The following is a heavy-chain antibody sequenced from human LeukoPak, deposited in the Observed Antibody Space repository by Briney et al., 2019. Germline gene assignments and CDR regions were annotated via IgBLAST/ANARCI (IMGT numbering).Heavy chain of an antibody. CDR2: IYYSGST. CDR3: AKDERLWFGELSGPS. Sequence: SETLSLTCTVSGGSISSSSYYWGWIRQPPGKGLEWIGSIYYSGSTYYNPSLKSRVTISVDTSKNQFSLKLSSVTAADTAVYYCAKDERLWFGELSGPSGGQGTLVTVSS. CDR1: GGSISSSSYY. J-gene: IGHJ4*02. D-gene: IGHD3-10*01. V-gene: IGHV4-39*07.